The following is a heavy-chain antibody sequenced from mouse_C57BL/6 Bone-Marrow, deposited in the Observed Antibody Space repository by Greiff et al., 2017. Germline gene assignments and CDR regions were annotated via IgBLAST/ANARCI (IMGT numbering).Heavy chain of an antibody. Sequence: QVQLQQPGAELVKPGASVKLSCKASGYTFTSYWMHWVKQRPGQGLEWIGMIHPNSGSTNYNEKFKSKATLTVDKSSSTAYMPLSSLTSEDSAVYYCARDSSGYLAWFAYWGQGTLVTVSA. J-gene: IGHJ3*01. V-gene: IGHV1-64*01. CDR2: IHPNSGST. D-gene: IGHD3-2*02. CDR1: GYTFTSYW. CDR3: ARDSSGYLAWFAY.